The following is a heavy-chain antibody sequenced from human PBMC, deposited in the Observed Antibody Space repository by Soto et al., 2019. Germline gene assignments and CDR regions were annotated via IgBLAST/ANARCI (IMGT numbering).Heavy chain of an antibody. D-gene: IGHD3-16*01. J-gene: IGHJ6*02. V-gene: IGHV3-23*01. CDR3: ASPPYQGGYYYYYGMDV. CDR2: ISGSGGST. Sequence: EVQLLESGGGLVQPGGSLRLSCAASGFTFSSYAMSWVRQAPGKGLEWVSAISGSGGSTYYADSVKGRFTISRDNSKNTLYLQMNSLRGDDTAVYYCASPPYQGGYYYYYGMDVWGQGTTVTVSS. CDR1: GFTFSSYA.